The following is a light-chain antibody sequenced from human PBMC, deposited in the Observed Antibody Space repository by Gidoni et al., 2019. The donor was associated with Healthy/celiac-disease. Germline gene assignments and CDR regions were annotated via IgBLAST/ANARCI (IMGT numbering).Light chain of an antibody. CDR1: QSVSSSY. V-gene: IGKV3-20*01. CDR3: QQYGSSPPIT. CDR2: GAS. Sequence: EIVLTQSPGTLSLSPGERAPLSCRARQSVSSSYLAWYQQKPGQAPRLLIYGASSRATGIPDRFSGSGSGTDFTLTISRLEPEDFAVYYCQQYGSSPPITFXQXTRLXIK. J-gene: IGKJ5*01.